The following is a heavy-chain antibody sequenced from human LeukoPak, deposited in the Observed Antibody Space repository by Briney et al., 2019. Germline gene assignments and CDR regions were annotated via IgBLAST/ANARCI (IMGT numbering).Heavy chain of an antibody. D-gene: IGHD5-24*01. J-gene: IGHJ3*02. CDR1: GGSISSSSYY. CDR2: IYYSGST. CDR3: ARGDGYNLGGAFDI. V-gene: IGHV4-39*07. Sequence: SETLSLTCTVSGGSISSSSYYWGWIRQPPGKGLEWIGSIYYSGSTYYNPSLKSRVTISVDTSKNQFSLKLSSVTAADTAVYYCARGDGYNLGGAFDIWGQGTMVTVSS.